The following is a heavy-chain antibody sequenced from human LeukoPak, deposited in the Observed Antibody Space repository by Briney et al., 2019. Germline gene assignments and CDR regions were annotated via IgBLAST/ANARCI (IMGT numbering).Heavy chain of an antibody. Sequence: GGSLRLSCAASGFTISSYETNWVRQAPGKGLEWVSYISSSGGIIHYADSVKGRFTISRDNAKNSLYLQMNSLRAEDMALYYCAKSKTVTTEFDHWGQGTLVTVSS. J-gene: IGHJ4*02. CDR3: AKSKTVTTEFDH. CDR1: GFTISSYE. CDR2: ISSSGGII. V-gene: IGHV3-48*03. D-gene: IGHD4-17*01.